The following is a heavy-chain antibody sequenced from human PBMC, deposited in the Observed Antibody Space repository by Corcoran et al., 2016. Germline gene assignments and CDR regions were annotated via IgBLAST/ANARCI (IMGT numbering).Heavy chain of an antibody. CDR3: ARCPSPLRF. J-gene: IGHJ4*02. V-gene: IGHV6-1*01. CDR2: TYYRSRWYS. CDR1: GDSVSSTSAA. Sequence: QVQLQQSGPGLVKPSQTLSLTCAISGDSVSSTSAAWNWIRQSPSRGFEWLGRTYYRSRWYSYYALSVRSRITINADTSKNQFSLQLNSVNPDDTAVYYCARCPSPLRFWGQGIRVTVSS. D-gene: IGHD3-16*01.